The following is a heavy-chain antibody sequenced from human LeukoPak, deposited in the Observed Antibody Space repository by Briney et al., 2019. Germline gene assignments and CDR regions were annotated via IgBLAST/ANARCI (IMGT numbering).Heavy chain of an antibody. Sequence: GRSLRLSCAASGFTSSSYAMHWVRQAPGKGLEWVAVISYDGSNKYYADSVKGRFTISRDNSKNTLYLQMNNLRVEDTAIYYCAKDRIVISFGDVSKHWGQGTLVTVSS. V-gene: IGHV3-30-3*02. CDR3: AKDRIVISFGDVSKH. D-gene: IGHD3-10*01. CDR2: ISYDGSNK. CDR1: GFTSSSYA. J-gene: IGHJ1*01.